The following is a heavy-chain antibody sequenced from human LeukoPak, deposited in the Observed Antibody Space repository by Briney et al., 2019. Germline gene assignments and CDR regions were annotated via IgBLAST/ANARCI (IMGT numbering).Heavy chain of an antibody. CDR3: AKVQGRGYSYGYYYYYGMDV. CDR1: GFTFSSYA. CDR2: ISGSGGST. D-gene: IGHD5-18*01. J-gene: IGHJ6*02. Sequence: PGGSLRLSCAASGFTFSSYAMSWVRQAPGKGLEWVSAISGSGGSTYYADSVKGRFTIYRDNSKNTLYLQMNSLRAEDTAVYYCAKVQGRGYSYGYYYYYGMDVWGQGTTVTVSS. V-gene: IGHV3-23*01.